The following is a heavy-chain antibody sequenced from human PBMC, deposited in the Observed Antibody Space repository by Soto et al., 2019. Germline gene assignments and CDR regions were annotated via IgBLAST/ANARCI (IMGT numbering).Heavy chain of an antibody. V-gene: IGHV4-39*01. J-gene: IGHJ4*02. CDR2: IYYSGST. Sequence: SETLSLTCTVSGDSISSGDYYWGWIRQPPGKGLEWIGSIYYSGSTYYNPSLKSRVTISVDTSKNQFSLKLSSVTAADTAVYYCARHTPAISISDHWGQGTLVTVSS. CDR1: GDSISSGDYY. CDR3: ARHTPAISISDH. D-gene: IGHD2-15*01.